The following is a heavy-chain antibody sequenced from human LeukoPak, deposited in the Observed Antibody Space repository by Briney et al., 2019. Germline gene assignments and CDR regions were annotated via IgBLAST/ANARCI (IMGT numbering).Heavy chain of an antibody. Sequence: ASVKVSCKASGYTFTGYYMHWVRQAPGQGLEWMGWINPNSGGTNYAQKFQGRVTMTRDTSISTAYMELRRLRSDDTAVYYCARDRYSGYDYHFDYWGQGTLVTASS. CDR1: GYTFTGYY. V-gene: IGHV1-2*02. D-gene: IGHD5-12*01. CDR3: ARDRYSGYDYHFDY. J-gene: IGHJ4*02. CDR2: INPNSGGT.